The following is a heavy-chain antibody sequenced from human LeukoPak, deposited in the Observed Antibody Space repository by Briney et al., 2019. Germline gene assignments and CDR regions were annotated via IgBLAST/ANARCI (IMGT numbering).Heavy chain of an antibody. CDR2: INSDGSST. CDR3: ARGQNGRYCSSTSCSPKTNWFDP. CDR1: GFTFSSYW. D-gene: IGHD2-2*01. Sequence: HPGGSLRLSCAASGFTFSSYWMHWVRQAPGKGLAWVSRINSDGSSTSYADSVKGRFTISRDNAKNTLYLQMNSLRAEDTAVYYCARGQNGRYCSSTSCSPKTNWFDPWGQGTLVTVSS. J-gene: IGHJ5*02. V-gene: IGHV3-74*01.